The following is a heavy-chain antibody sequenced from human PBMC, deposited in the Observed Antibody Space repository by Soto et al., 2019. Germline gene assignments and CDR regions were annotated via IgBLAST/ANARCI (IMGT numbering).Heavy chain of an antibody. J-gene: IGHJ6*02. Sequence: SVKVSCKASGGTFSSYTISWVRQALGQGLEWMGRIIPILGIANYAQKFQGRVTITADKSTSTAYMELSSLRSDDTAVYYCARSPDPDYFHGMDVWGQGTTVTVS. CDR3: ARSPDPDYFHGMDV. CDR1: GGTFSSYT. CDR2: IIPILGIA. V-gene: IGHV1-69*02.